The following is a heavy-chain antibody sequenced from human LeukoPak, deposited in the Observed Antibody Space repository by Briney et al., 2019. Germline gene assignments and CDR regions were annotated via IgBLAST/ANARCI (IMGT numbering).Heavy chain of an antibody. D-gene: IGHD4-23*01. V-gene: IGHV3-7*01. CDR2: INQDGGKK. CDR3: ARDYGGNSVGESNYFDY. CDR1: GFNFSNYW. Sequence: GGSLRLFCGASGFNFSNYWMTWVRQAPGKGLEWVANINQDGGKKNYVDSVKGRFTIFRDNTESSVYLQMNSLRAEDTAVYYCARDYGGNSVGESNYFDYWGQGTLVTVSS. J-gene: IGHJ4*02.